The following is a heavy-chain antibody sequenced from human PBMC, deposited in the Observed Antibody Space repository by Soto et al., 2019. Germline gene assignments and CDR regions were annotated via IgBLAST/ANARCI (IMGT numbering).Heavy chain of an antibody. CDR3: ARASGDSSGYSFDY. D-gene: IGHD3-22*01. Sequence: QVQLQESGPGLVRPSQTLSLRCSVSGGSISSAENFWSWVRQPPGKGLEWIGYINYSGNTYFNPSLQSRLAISVDTSNNQCSLRLTSVTAADTAVYYCARASGDSSGYSFDYWGQGTLVTVSS. J-gene: IGHJ4*02. CDR2: INYSGNT. V-gene: IGHV4-30-4*01. CDR1: GGSISSAENF.